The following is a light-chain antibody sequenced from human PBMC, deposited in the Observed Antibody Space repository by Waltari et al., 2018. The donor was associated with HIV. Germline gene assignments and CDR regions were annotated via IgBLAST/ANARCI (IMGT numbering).Light chain of an antibody. V-gene: IGLV1-47*01. Sequence: QSVLTQPPSASGTPAQRVTISSDGRSSNIGSKNVYWYQQLPGTAPKLRIYRNNQRPSGVPDRFSGSKSGTSASLAISGVRSEDEADYYCAAWDDSLLFGGGTKLTVL. CDR3: AAWDDSLL. J-gene: IGLJ2*01. CDR1: SSNIGSKN. CDR2: RNN.